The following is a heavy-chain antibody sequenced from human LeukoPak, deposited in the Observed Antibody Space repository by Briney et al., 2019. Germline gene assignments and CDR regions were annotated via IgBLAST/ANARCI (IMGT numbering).Heavy chain of an antibody. CDR3: ARGGIAVAGYQEPFDY. J-gene: IGHJ4*02. V-gene: IGHV3-30-3*01. CDR1: GFTFSSYA. Sequence: PGGSLRLSCAASGFTFSSYAMHWVRQAPGKGLEWVAVISYDGSNKYYADSVKGRFTISRDNSKNTLYLQMNSLRAEDTAVYYCARGGIAVAGYQEPFDYWGQGTLVTVSS. CDR2: ISYDGSNK. D-gene: IGHD6-19*01.